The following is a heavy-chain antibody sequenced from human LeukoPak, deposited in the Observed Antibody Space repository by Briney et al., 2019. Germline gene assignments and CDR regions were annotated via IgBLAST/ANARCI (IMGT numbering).Heavy chain of an antibody. Sequence: PSETLSLTCTVSGGSVSRGSYYWSWLRQPPGRGLEWIGYIYYCGRTNYNPSLKSRVTISVDPSKDQFSLKLSAVTAADTAVYYCARGGSSWYYYYYGMDGWGKGTTVTDSS. J-gene: IGHJ6*04. CDR1: GGSVSRGSYY. D-gene: IGHD6-13*01. V-gene: IGHV4-61*01. CDR3: ARGGSSWYYYYYGMDG. CDR2: IYYCGRT.